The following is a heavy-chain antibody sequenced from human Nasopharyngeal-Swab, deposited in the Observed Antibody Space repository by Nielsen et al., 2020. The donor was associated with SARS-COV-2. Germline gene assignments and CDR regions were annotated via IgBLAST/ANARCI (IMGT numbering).Heavy chain of an antibody. CDR1: GCSISSAGYY. Sequence: TLSPTCPVSGCSISSAGYYWSWIRQHTGKGLEWIVYIYYSGSTYYNPSLKSRVTISVDTSKNRFSLKLSSVTAADTAVYYCARDGPIGWFDPWGQGTLVTVSS. J-gene: IGHJ5*02. CDR2: IYYSGST. V-gene: IGHV4-31*03. CDR3: ARDGPIGWFDP.